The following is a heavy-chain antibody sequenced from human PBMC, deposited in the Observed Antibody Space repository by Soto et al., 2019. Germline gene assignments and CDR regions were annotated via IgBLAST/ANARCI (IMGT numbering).Heavy chain of an antibody. CDR2: ISGSGAGT. J-gene: IGHJ6*02. CDR3: ANARYCSGGSCYGLPYYYGMDV. V-gene: IGHV3-23*01. Sequence: EVHLLESGGGLVQPGGSLRLSCAASGFPFSSYAMSWVRQAPGKGLEWVSGISGSGAGTYYADSVQGRFTISRENTENTPKLETNSLRAEDTAVYYCANARYCSGGSCYGLPYYYGMDVWGQGTTVTVSS. D-gene: IGHD2-15*01. CDR1: GFPFSSYA.